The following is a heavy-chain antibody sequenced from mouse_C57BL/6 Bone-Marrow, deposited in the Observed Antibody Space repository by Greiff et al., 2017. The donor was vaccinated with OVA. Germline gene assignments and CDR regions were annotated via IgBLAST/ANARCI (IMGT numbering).Heavy chain of an antibody. CDR2: ISRGGDYI. CDR3: TRDYYSIWYFDV. J-gene: IGHJ1*03. D-gene: IGHD2-5*01. V-gene: IGHV5-9-1*02. CDR1: GFTFSSYA. Sequence: EVMLVESGEGLVKPGGSLKLSCAASGFTFSSYAMSWVRQTPEKRLEWVAYISRGGDYIYYADTVKGRFTIARDNARNTLYLQMSSLKSEDTAMYYCTRDYYSIWYFDVWGTGTTVTVSS.